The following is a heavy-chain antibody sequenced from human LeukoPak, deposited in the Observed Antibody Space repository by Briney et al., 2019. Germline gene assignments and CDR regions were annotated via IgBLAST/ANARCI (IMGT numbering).Heavy chain of an antibody. Sequence: SVKVSCKASGYTFTSYGISWVRQAPGQGLEWMGGIIPIFGTANYAQKFQGRVTITADESTSTAYMELSSLRSEDTAVYYRARDSDTYYYDSSGYSFCYWGQGTLVTVSS. J-gene: IGHJ4*02. D-gene: IGHD3-22*01. CDR3: ARDSDTYYYDSSGYSFCY. V-gene: IGHV1-69*13. CDR1: GYTFTSYG. CDR2: IIPIFGTA.